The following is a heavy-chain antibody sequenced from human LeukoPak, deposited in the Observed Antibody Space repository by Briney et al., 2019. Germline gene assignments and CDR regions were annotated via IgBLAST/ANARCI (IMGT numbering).Heavy chain of an antibody. Sequence: PGGSLRLSCAASGFTFDDYAMHWVRQAPGKGLEWVSGISWNSGSIGYADSVKGRFTISRDNAKNSLYLQMNSLRAEDTALYYCAKAPMTTVTYFDYWGQGTLVTVSS. CDR3: AKAPMTTVTYFDY. V-gene: IGHV3-9*01. CDR2: ISWNSGSI. J-gene: IGHJ4*02. D-gene: IGHD4-17*01. CDR1: GFTFDDYA.